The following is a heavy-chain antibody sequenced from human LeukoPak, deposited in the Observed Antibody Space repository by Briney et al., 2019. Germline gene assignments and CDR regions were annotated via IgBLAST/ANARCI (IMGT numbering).Heavy chain of an antibody. D-gene: IGHD6-6*01. J-gene: IGHJ6*02. V-gene: IGHV4-61*02. Sequence: SETLSLTCTVSGGSISSGSYHWSWIRQPAGKGLEWIGRIYTSGSTNYNPSLKSRVTISVDTSKNQFSLKLSSVTAADTAVYYCARDRSSSSYYYYGMDVWGQGTTVTVSS. CDR3: ARDRSSSSYYYYGMDV. CDR1: GGSISSGSYH. CDR2: IYTSGST.